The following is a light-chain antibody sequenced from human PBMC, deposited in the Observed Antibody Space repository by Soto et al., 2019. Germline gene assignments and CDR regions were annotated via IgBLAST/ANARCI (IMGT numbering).Light chain of an antibody. CDR2: NVS. CDR3: TSSTSRGTYV. Sequence: QSVLTQPASVSGSPGQSITISCTGTSSDVGAYNFVSWYRQHPGKAPKLIIYNVSDRPSGVSNRFSGSKSANTASLTISGLQAEDEADYYCTSSTSRGTYVFGPGTKVTVL. CDR1: SSDVGAYNF. V-gene: IGLV2-14*03. J-gene: IGLJ1*01.